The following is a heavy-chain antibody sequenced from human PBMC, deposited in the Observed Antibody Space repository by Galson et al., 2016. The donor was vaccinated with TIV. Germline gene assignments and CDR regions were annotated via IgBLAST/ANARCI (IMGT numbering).Heavy chain of an antibody. CDR1: GFTFSNYG. D-gene: IGHD2-2*01. Sequence: SLRLSCAASGFTFSNYGMHWVRQAPGKGLEWVAVIWYDGTDKYYADSVKGRFTISRDNSKNTLFLQMNSLRAEDTALYYCAREVDCNKPSCYAEYYFYYGMAVWGQGTTVTVSS. CDR2: IWYDGTDK. V-gene: IGHV3-33*01. CDR3: AREVDCNKPSCYAEYYFYYGMAV. J-gene: IGHJ6*02.